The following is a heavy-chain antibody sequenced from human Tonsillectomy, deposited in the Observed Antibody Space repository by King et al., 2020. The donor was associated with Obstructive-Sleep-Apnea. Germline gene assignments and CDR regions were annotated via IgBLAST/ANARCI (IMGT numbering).Heavy chain of an antibody. D-gene: IGHD2-15*01. CDR2: INPNSGGT. Sequence: QLLQSGAEVKKPGASVKVSCKASGYTFTGYYMHWVRQAPGQGLEWMGWINPNSGGTNYAQKFQGWVTMTRDTSISTAYMELSRLRSDDTAVYYCARGALPATYYIMDVWGQGTTVNVSS. J-gene: IGHJ6*02. CDR3: ARGALPATYYIMDV. V-gene: IGHV1-2*04. CDR1: GYTFTGYY.